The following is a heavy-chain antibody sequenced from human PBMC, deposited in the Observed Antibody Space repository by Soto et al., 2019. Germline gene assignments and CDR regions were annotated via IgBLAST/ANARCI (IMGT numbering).Heavy chain of an antibody. CDR2: IYPGDSDT. V-gene: IGHV5-51*01. D-gene: IGHD2-2*01. Sequence: GESLKISCKGCGYSFTSYWIGWVRQMPGKGLELMGIIYPGDSDTRYSPSFQGQVTMTTDTSTSTAYMELRSLRSDDTAVYYCARVGHCISTSCKHYYYYDGMDVWGQGTTVTVSS. CDR3: ARVGHCISTSCKHYYYYDGMDV. J-gene: IGHJ6*02. CDR1: GYSFTSYW.